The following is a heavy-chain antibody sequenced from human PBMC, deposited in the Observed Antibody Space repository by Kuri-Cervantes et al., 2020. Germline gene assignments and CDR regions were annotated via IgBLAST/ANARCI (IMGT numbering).Heavy chain of an antibody. CDR1: GFTFSSYD. J-gene: IGHJ4*02. CDR3: ARGDIVVVPAAIPEVYFDY. D-gene: IGHD2-2*02. CDR2: IGTAGDT. V-gene: IGHV3-13*01. Sequence: GGSLRLSCAASGFTFSSYDMHWVRQATGKGLEWVSAIGTAGDTYYPGSVKGRFTISRDNSKNTLYLQMNSLRAEGTAVYYCARGDIVVVPAAIPEVYFDYWGQGTLVTVSS.